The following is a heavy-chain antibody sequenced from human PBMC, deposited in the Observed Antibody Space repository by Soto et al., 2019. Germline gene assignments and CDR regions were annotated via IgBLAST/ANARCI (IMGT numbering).Heavy chain of an antibody. CDR3: ARDSVPLGYGDYSYFDY. D-gene: IGHD4-17*01. Sequence: SLRLSCAASGFTFSSYAMHWVRQAPGKGLEWVAVISYDGSNKYYADSVKGRFTISRDNSKNTLYLQMNSLRAEDTAVYYCARDSVPLGYGDYSYFDYWGQGTLVTVSS. CDR1: GFTFSSYA. V-gene: IGHV3-30-3*01. CDR2: ISYDGSNK. J-gene: IGHJ4*02.